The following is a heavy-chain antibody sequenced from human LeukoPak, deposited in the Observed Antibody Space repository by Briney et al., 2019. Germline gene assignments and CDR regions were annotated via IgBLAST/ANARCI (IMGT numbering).Heavy chain of an antibody. V-gene: IGHV3-66*01. CDR2: IYSGGST. D-gene: IGHD3-22*01. CDR1: GFTVSSNY. Sequence: GGSLRLSCAASGFTVSSNYMSWVRQAPGKGLEWVSVIYSGGSTYYADSVKGRFTISRDNAKKTPYLQMNSLRVEDTAVYYCARSKTPFYYDSSGTDPFDIWGQGTMVTVSS. CDR3: ARSKTPFYYDSSGTDPFDI. J-gene: IGHJ3*02.